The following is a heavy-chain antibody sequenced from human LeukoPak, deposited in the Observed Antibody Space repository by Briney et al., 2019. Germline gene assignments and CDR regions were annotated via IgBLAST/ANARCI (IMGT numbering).Heavy chain of an antibody. J-gene: IGHJ3*02. CDR2: IVVGSGNT. V-gene: IGHV1-58*02. CDR3: AADSSGDAAFDI. CDR1: GFTFTSSA. D-gene: IGHD3-22*01. Sequence: SVKVSCKASGFTFTSSAMQWVRQARGRRLEWIGWIVVGSGNTNYAQKFQERATITRDMSTSTAYMELSSLRSEDTAVYYCAADSSGDAAFDIWGQGTMVTVSS.